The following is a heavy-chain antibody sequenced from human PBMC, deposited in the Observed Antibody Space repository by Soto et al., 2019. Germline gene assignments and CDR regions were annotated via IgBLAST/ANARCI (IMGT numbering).Heavy chain of an antibody. Sequence: QVQLVQSGAEVKKPGASVKVSCKASGYTFTSYGISWVRQAPGQGLEWMGWISAYNGNTNYAQKLQGRVTMTTDTSTSTADMELSSLRSDDTAVYYCARVAARLPYYYYYGMDVWGQGTTVTVSS. V-gene: IGHV1-18*01. D-gene: IGHD6-6*01. CDR1: GYTFTSYG. CDR3: ARVAARLPYYYYYGMDV. J-gene: IGHJ6*02. CDR2: ISAYNGNT.